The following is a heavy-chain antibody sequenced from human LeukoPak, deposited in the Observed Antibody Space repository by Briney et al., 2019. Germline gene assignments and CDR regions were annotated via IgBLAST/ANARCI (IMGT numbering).Heavy chain of an antibody. CDR1: GFTFSSYA. CDR3: ARGLATGGY. Sequence: GGSLRLSCAASGFTFSSYAMSWVRQAPGKGLEWVANIKQDGSEKYYVDSVKGRFTISRDNAKNSLYLQMNSLRAEDTAVYYCARGLATGGYWGQGTLVTVSS. D-gene: IGHD3-10*01. V-gene: IGHV3-7*01. CDR2: IKQDGSEK. J-gene: IGHJ4*02.